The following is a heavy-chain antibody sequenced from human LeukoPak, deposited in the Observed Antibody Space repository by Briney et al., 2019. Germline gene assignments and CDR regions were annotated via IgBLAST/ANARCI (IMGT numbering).Heavy chain of an antibody. CDR2: ISYDGSNK. V-gene: IGHV3-30*04. D-gene: IGHD6-19*01. J-gene: IGHJ1*01. Sequence: PGGSLRLSCAASGFTFSSYAMHWVRQAPGKGLEWVAVISYDGSNKYYADSVKGRFTISRDNAKNSLYLQMNSLRAEDTAVYYCARGAVAGTRGGYFQHWGQGTLVTVSS. CDR1: GFTFSSYA. CDR3: ARGAVAGTRGGYFQH.